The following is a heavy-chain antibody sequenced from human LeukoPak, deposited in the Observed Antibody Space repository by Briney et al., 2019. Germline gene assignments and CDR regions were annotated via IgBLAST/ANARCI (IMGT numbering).Heavy chain of an antibody. Sequence: PSETLSLTCTVSGGSISSYYWSWIRQPPGKALEWIGYIYYSGSTTYNPSLKSRVTISVDTSKNQFSLKLSSVTAADTAVYYCARGWSSGWYRNDYWGQGTLVTVSS. CDR2: IYYSGST. CDR3: ARGWSSGWYRNDY. CDR1: GGSISSYY. J-gene: IGHJ4*02. D-gene: IGHD6-19*01. V-gene: IGHV4-59*13.